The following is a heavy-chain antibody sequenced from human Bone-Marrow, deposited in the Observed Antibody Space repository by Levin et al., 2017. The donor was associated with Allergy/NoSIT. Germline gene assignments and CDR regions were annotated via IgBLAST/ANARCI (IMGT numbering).Heavy chain of an antibody. CDR3: ARNADYSSGSMNPFDV. CDR2: IYHSGTT. Sequence: ESLKISCSVSGGSIGTDYWSWIRQSPGKGLEWIGYIYHSGTTNSNPSLKSRVTISVDTSRNQFSLKMTSMTAADTAVYFCARNADYSSGSMNPFDVWGPGIMVTVSS. D-gene: IGHD6-19*01. J-gene: IGHJ3*01. CDR1: GGSIGTDY. V-gene: IGHV4-59*08.